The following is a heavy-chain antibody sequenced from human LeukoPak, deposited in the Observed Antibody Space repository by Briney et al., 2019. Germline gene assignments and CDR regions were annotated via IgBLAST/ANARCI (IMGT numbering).Heavy chain of an antibody. D-gene: IGHD6-25*01. CDR2: INPSGGST. V-gene: IGHV1-46*01. CDR1: GYTFTSYY. CDR3: ARVAALNHGDAFDI. Sequence: GASVKVSCKASGYTFTSYYMYWVRQAPGQGLEWMGIINPSGGSTSYAQKFQGRVTMTRDMSTSTAYMELSSLRSEDTAVYYCARVAALNHGDAFDIWGQGTMVTVSS. J-gene: IGHJ3*02.